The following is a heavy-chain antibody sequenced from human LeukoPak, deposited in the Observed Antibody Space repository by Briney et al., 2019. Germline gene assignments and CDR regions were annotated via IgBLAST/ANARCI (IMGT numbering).Heavy chain of an antibody. Sequence: PGGSLRLSCAASGFTFSSYAMPWVRQAPGKGLEWVAVISYDGSNKYYADSVKGRFTISRDNSKNTLYLQMNSLRAEDTAVYYCARAEYYYGSGSYCYWGQGTLVTVSS. CDR3: ARAEYYYGSGSYCY. CDR1: GFTFSSYA. D-gene: IGHD3-10*01. V-gene: IGHV3-30-3*01. CDR2: ISYDGSNK. J-gene: IGHJ4*02.